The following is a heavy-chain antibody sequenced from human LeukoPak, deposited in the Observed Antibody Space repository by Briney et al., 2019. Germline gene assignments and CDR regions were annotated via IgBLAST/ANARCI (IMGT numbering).Heavy chain of an antibody. Sequence: SETLSLTCSVSGGLITSTIHYWACIRQPPGQGLEWLASIYYNGITYYNASLESRVTMSVDTSRNQFSLRLSSVSAADTSVYYCARQPTVKRGAVASNFDYWGQGTLVTVSS. D-gene: IGHD6-19*01. J-gene: IGHJ4*02. V-gene: IGHV4-39*01. CDR2: IYYNGIT. CDR1: GGLITSTIHY. CDR3: ARQPTVKRGAVASNFDY.